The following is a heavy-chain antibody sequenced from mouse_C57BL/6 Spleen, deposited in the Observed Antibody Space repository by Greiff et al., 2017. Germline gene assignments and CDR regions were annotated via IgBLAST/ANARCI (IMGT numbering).Heavy chain of an antibody. J-gene: IGHJ1*03. Sequence: EVQLVESGPVLVKPGASVKMSCKASGYTFTDYYMNWVKQSHGKSLEWIGVINPYNGGTSYNQKFKGKATLTVDKSSSTAYMELNSLTSEDSAVYYWAREEDGGGYFDVWGTGTTVTVSS. CDR1: GYTFTDYY. V-gene: IGHV1-19*01. CDR3: AREEDGGGYFDV. CDR2: INPYNGGT.